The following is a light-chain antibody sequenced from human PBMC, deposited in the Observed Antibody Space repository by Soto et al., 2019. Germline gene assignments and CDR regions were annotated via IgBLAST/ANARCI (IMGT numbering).Light chain of an antibody. CDR1: SSDVGGYKY. V-gene: IGLV2-14*01. CDR2: EVS. J-gene: IGLJ3*02. Sequence: QSALTQPASVSGSPGQSITISCTGTSSDVGGYKYVSWYQQHPDKAPKLIIFEVSNRPSGISSRFSGSKSGNTASLTISGLQAEDEADYYCAARDDSLSGHWVFGGGTKLTVL. CDR3: AARDDSLSGHWV.